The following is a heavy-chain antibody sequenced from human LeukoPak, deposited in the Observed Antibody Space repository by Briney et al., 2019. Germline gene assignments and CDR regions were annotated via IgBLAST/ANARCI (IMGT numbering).Heavy chain of an antibody. V-gene: IGHV3-30*04. J-gene: IGHJ4*02. Sequence: GGPLRLSCATSGFTFSMSSMHWVRLAPGKGLEWPAGISFDGANKFSGDSVKGRFSISRDNSKNTLYLQMNSLGLDDTAVYFCARGRAGIAAAGFDYWGQGTLVTVSS. D-gene: IGHD6-13*01. CDR3: ARGRAGIAAAGFDY. CDR2: ISFDGANK. CDR1: GFTFSMSS.